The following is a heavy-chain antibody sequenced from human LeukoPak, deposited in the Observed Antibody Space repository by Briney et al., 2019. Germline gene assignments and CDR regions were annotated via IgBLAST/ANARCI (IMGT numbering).Heavy chain of an antibody. Sequence: GGSLRLSCAASGFTFSSYWMNWVRQAPGKGLVWVSRIASDGSSTTYADSVKGRFSISRDNDKNTLYLQMNSLRVEDTAVYYCARGRPHGNDYWGQGTLVTVSS. CDR3: ARGRPHGNDY. J-gene: IGHJ4*02. D-gene: IGHD4-23*01. CDR2: IASDGSST. V-gene: IGHV3-74*01. CDR1: GFTFSSYW.